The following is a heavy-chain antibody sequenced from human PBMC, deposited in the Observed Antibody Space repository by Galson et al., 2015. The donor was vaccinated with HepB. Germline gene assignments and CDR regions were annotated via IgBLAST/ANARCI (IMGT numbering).Heavy chain of an antibody. CDR3: AKDPQYSSGWPFDY. Sequence: SLRLSCAASGFTFSTYAMTWVRQAPGKGLEWVSTISDNDNSTYYADSVKGRFTISRDNSKNTLYLQMNSLRAEDTAVYYCAKDPQYSSGWPFDYWGQGTLVTVSS. CDR1: GFTFSTYA. CDR2: ISDNDNST. D-gene: IGHD6-19*01. J-gene: IGHJ4*02. V-gene: IGHV3-23*01.